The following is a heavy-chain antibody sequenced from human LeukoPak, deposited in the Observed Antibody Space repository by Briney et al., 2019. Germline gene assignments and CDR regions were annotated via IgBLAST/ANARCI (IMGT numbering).Heavy chain of an antibody. D-gene: IGHD2-2*02. CDR3: ARYTTYYYYMDV. J-gene: IGHJ6*03. V-gene: IGHV3-11*01. CDR2: ISSSGSTI. CDR1: GFTFSDYY. Sequence: PGGSLRLSCAASGFTFSDYYMSWIRQAPGKGLEWVSYISSSGSTIYYADSVKGRFTISRDNAKNSLYLQMNSLRAEDTAVYYYARYTTYYYYMDVWGKGTTVTVSS.